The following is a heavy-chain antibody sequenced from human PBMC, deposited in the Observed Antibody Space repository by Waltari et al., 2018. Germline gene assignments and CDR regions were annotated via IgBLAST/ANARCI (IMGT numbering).Heavy chain of an antibody. CDR3: ARSNMVLTIFAIPNFDS. D-gene: IGHD2-2*02. J-gene: IGHJ4*02. V-gene: IGHV3-11*01. CDR2: ISNSGNTI. Sequence: QVQLVESGGGLVPPGGSLRLSCTASGFTFIASSMSCIRQAPGKGLEWISYISNSGNTIYYADSVKGRFTISRDNAKNSLSLQMNSLRGEDTAVYYCARSNMVLTIFAIPNFDSWGQGTLVTVSS. CDR1: GFTFIASS.